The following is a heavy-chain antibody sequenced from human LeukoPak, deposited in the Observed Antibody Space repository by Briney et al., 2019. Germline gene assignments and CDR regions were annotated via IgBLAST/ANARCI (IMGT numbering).Heavy chain of an antibody. V-gene: IGHV3-23*01. CDR3: AKDKFGLRFLEWLSNWFDP. Sequence: GGSLRLSCAASGFTFSSYAMSWVRQAPGKGLEWVSAISGSGGCTYYADSVKGRFTISRDNSKNTLYLQMNSLRAEDTAVYYCAKDKFGLRFLEWLSNWFDPWGQGTLVTVSS. D-gene: IGHD3-3*01. CDR1: GFTFSSYA. CDR2: ISGSGGCT. J-gene: IGHJ5*02.